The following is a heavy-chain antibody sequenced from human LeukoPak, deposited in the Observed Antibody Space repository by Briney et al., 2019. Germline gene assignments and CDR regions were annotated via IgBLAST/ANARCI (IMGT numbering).Heavy chain of an antibody. CDR1: GVSISSYY. J-gene: IGHJ4*02. Sequence: PSETLSLTCTVSGVSISSYYWSWVRQPPGKGLEWIGYIYYSGSTNYNPSLKSRVTISVDASKNQFSLKLSSVTAADTAVYYCATTPRYSSSWYYFDYWGQGTLVTVSS. CDR3: ATTPRYSSSWYYFDY. D-gene: IGHD6-13*01. V-gene: IGHV4-59*01. CDR2: IYYSGST.